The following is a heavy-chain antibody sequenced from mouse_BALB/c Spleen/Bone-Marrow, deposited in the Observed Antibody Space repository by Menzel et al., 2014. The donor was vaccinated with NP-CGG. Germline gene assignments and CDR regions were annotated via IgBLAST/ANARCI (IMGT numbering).Heavy chain of an antibody. V-gene: IGHV5-9*02. Sequence: EVQGVESGGGLVKPGGSLKLSCAASGFAFSSYDMSWVRQTPEKRLEWVATISSGGSYTHYPDSVKGRFTISRDNARNTLYLQMSSLRSEDTALYYCARLLRLRYFDYWGQGTTLTVSS. J-gene: IGHJ2*01. CDR2: ISSGGSYT. CDR1: GFAFSSYD. D-gene: IGHD1-2*01. CDR3: ARLLRLRYFDY.